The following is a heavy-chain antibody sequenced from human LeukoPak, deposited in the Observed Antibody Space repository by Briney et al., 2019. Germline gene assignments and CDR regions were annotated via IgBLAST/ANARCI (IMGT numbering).Heavy chain of an antibody. D-gene: IGHD6-13*01. CDR1: GFTFSSYS. CDR3: ARDRSIAAASN. Sequence: GGSLRLSCAASGFTFSSYSMNWLRQAPGKGLEWVSSISSSSSYIYYADSVKGRFTISRDNAKNSLYLQMNSLRAEDTAVYYCARDRSIAAASNWGQGTLVTVSS. J-gene: IGHJ4*02. CDR2: ISSSSSYI. V-gene: IGHV3-21*01.